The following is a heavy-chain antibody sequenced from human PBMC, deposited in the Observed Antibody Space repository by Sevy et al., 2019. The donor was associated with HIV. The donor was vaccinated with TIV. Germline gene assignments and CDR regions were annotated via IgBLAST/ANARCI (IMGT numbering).Heavy chain of an antibody. CDR3: ARLNYGDSFDH. CDR1: GFSFNMYS. J-gene: IGHJ1*01. CDR2: ISSAMYNK. D-gene: IGHD4-17*01. Sequence: GGSLRLSCATSGFSFNMYSLNWVRQPPGKGLEWISYISSAMYNKKYADSVRGRFTISRVSARKTVFLQMNNLRSDDTTVYYCARLNYGDSFDHWGQGTLVTVSS. V-gene: IGHV3-48*01.